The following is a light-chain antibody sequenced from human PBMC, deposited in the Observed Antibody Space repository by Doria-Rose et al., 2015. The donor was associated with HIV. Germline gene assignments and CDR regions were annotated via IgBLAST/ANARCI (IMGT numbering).Light chain of an antibody. CDR2: DAS. CDR1: QRVKSSY. CDR3: QQYGTSRGT. V-gene: IGKV3-20*01. J-gene: IGKJ5*01. Sequence: TQSPGTLSSSPGERATLSCRASQRVKSSYLAWYQQKPGQAPRLLIYDASTRATGIPDGFSGSGSGTDFTLTISRLEPEDVAVYYCQQYGTSRGTFGQGTRLEIK.